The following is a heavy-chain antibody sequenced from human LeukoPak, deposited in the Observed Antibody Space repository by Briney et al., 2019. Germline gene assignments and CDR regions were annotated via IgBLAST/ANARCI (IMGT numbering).Heavy chain of an antibody. CDR2: ISAYNGNT. D-gene: IGHD3-10*01. CDR1: GYTFTSYG. V-gene: IGHV1-18*01. J-gene: IGHJ6*03. CDR3: ASHQSIFSGSYYGAFYYMDV. Sequence: GASVKVSCKASGYTFTSYGISWVRQAPGQGLEWMGWISAYNGNTNYAQKLQGRVTMTTDTSTSTAYMELRSLRSDDTAVYYCASHQSIFSGSYYGAFYYMDVWGKGTTVTISS.